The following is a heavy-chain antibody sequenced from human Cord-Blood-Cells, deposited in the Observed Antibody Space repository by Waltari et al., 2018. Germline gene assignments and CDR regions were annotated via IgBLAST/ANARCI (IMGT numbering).Heavy chain of an antibody. V-gene: IGHV1-2*02. CDR2: INPNSGGT. CDR1: GYTFTGYY. CDR3: ARAWARIAARPYDAFDI. Sequence: QVQLVQSGAAVKKPGASVKVSCKASGYTFTGYYMHWVRQAPGQGLEWMGWINPNSGGTNYAQKFQGRVTMTRDTSISTAYMELSRLRSDDTAVYYCARAWARIAARPYDAFDIWGQGTMVTVSS. J-gene: IGHJ3*02. D-gene: IGHD6-6*01.